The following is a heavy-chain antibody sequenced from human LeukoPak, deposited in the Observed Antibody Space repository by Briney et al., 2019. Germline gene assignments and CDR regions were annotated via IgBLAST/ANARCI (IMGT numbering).Heavy chain of an antibody. Sequence: PSETLSLTCTVSGGSISSDYWSWIRQPPGKGLEWIGYISYSGSTNYNPSLRSRVTISVGTSKNQFSLKLSSVTAADTAVYYCAREAVSGWYDYFDYWGQGTLVTVSS. J-gene: IGHJ4*02. CDR1: GGSISSDY. D-gene: IGHD6-19*01. V-gene: IGHV4-59*01. CDR2: ISYSGST. CDR3: AREAVSGWYDYFDY.